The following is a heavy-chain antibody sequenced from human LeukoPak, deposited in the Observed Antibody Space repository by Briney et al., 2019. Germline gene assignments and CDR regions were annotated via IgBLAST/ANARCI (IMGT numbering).Heavy chain of an antibody. J-gene: IGHJ4*02. CDR3: ASTLHSGYEGRLDY. D-gene: IGHD5-12*01. V-gene: IGHV1-3*01. Sequence: GASVNVSCKASGYTFTSYIMHWVGQVRGQRLEWMGGSNAGNDDTKYSQKFQGRVTITRHTSETTASMELSSLSPEHTAVYYCASTLHSGYEGRLDYWGQGTLVTVSS. CDR1: GYTFTSYI. CDR2: SNAGNDDT.